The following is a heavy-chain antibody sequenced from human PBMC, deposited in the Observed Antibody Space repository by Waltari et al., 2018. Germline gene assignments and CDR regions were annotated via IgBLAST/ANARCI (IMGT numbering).Heavy chain of an antibody. V-gene: IGHV3-30*02. CDR2: IRDDASDI. J-gene: IGHJ3*01. CDR3: AKVGVGRTTWYPFDV. Sequence: QVHLVESGGGVVQPGGSLRLSCAASGFTFSDYGMHWGRQAPGKGLEWVAFIRDDASDIYYRDSVKGRFTISRDNSKNTLFLQMSSLRPEDTAVYYCAKVGVGRTTWYPFDVWGQGTMVTVSS. CDR1: GFTFSDYG. D-gene: IGHD1-1*01.